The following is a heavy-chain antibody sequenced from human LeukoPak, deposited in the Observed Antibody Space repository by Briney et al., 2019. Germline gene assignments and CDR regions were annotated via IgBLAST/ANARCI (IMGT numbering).Heavy chain of an antibody. CDR2: IKSKTDGGTT. CDR3: TTDTPYDFWSGSDDAFDI. D-gene: IGHD3-3*01. Sequence: GESLRLSCAASGFTFSNAWMSWVRQAPGKGLEWVGRIKSKTDGGTTDYAAPVKGRFTISRDDSKNTLYLQMNSLKTEDTAVYYCTTDTPYDFWSGSDDAFDIWGQGTMVTVSS. J-gene: IGHJ3*02. V-gene: IGHV3-15*01. CDR1: GFTFSNAW.